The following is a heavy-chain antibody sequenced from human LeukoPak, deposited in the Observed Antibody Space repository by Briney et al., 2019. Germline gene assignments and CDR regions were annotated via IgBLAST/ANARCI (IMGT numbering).Heavy chain of an antibody. CDR3: AREPSVAGFYYMDV. CDR2: ISGSGGST. CDR1: GFTFSNYA. Sequence: GGSLRLSCAASGFTFSNYAMSWVRQAPGKGLEWVSAISGSGGSTYYADSVKGRFTISRDSSKNTLYLQMNSLRAEDTAVYYCAREPSVAGFYYMDVWGKGTTVTVSS. J-gene: IGHJ6*03. V-gene: IGHV3-23*01. D-gene: IGHD6-19*01.